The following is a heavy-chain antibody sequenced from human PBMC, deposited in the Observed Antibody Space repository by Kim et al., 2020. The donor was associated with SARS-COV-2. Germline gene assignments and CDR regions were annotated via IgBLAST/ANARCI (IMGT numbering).Heavy chain of an antibody. J-gene: IGHJ3*01. Sequence: GGSLRLSCAASGFIFSNYVIHWFRQAPGKGLEWVAVISHDEINQYYADSVKGLFTVSRDNSRNTLYLQINSLRTEDTAVYYCARELYYSPTSGRIGASFDFWGQGTLVTVSS. D-gene: IGHD3-22*01. CDR1: GFIFSNYV. V-gene: IGHV3-30*04. CDR2: ISHDEINQ. CDR3: ARELYYSPTSGRIGASFDF.